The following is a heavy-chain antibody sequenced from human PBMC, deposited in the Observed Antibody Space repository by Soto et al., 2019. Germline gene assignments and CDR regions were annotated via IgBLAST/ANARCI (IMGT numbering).Heavy chain of an antibody. Sequence: ASVKVSCKASGYTFTSYGISWVRQAPGQGLEWMGWISAYNGNTNYAQKLQGRVTMTTDTSTSTAYMELRSLRSDDMAVYYCAREYYDFRSGPGHYGMDVWGQGTTVTVSS. CDR2: ISAYNGNT. J-gene: IGHJ6*02. CDR3: AREYYDFRSGPGHYGMDV. CDR1: GYTFTSYG. V-gene: IGHV1-18*03. D-gene: IGHD3-3*01.